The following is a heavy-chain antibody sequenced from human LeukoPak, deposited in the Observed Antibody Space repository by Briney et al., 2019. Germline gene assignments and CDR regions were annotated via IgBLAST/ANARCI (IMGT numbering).Heavy chain of an antibody. V-gene: IGHV4-59*11. D-gene: IGHD4-17*01. J-gene: IGHJ3*02. Sequence: PSETLSLTCAVSDDSFSSHYWTWIRQPPGKGLEWIGYISYIGSTNYNPSLKSRVTISIDTSKNQFSLKLTSVAAADTAVYYCARDLVTVTKGFDIWGQGTMVSVSS. CDR3: ARDLVTVTKGFDI. CDR1: DDSFSSHY. CDR2: ISYIGST.